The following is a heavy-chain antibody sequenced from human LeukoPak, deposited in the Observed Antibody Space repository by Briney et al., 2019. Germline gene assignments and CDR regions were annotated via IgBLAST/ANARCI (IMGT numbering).Heavy chain of an antibody. J-gene: IGHJ4*02. D-gene: IGHD3-10*01. V-gene: IGHV3-23*01. CDR2: ITGSGGTT. CDR3: AKRHGSGIKYFEF. CDR1: GFTFSNYD. Sequence: PGGSLRLSRAASGFTFSNYDMSWVRQAPGKGLEGVSTITGSGGTTYHADSVKGRFTISRDNSKNTLYLQMNSLRAEDTAIYYCAKRHGSGIKYFEFWGQGTLVTVSS.